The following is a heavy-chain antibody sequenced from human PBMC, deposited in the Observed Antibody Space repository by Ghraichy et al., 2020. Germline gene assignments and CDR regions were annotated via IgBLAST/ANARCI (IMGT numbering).Heavy chain of an antibody. D-gene: IGHD6-19*01. CDR3: ARGRRGWYSQYCFAY. CDR2: SNHSGST. V-gene: IGHV4-34*01. Sequence: SETLSLTCAVYGGSFSGYYWIWIRQRPGKGLEWIGESNHSGSTNYNPSLKSRVTISVDTSKNQFSLTLSSVTAADTAVYYCARGRRGWYSQYCFAYWGQGTLVTVSS. CDR1: GGSFSGYY. J-gene: IGHJ4*02.